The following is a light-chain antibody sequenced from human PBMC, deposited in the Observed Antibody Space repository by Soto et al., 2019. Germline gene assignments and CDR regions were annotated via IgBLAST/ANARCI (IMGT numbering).Light chain of an antibody. CDR1: SGHSNYA. J-gene: IGLJ2*01. Sequence: QTVVTQSPSASASLGASVKLTCTLSSGHSNYAIAWHQQQSEKGPRYLMKLNSDGSHSKGDGIPDRFSGSSSGAERYLTISSLQSEDEADYYCQTWVSGIVVFGGGTKVTVL. V-gene: IGLV4-69*01. CDR2: LNSDGSH. CDR3: QTWVSGIVV.